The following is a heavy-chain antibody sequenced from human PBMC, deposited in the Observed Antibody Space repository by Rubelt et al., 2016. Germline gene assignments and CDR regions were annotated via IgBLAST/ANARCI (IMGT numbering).Heavy chain of an antibody. CDR3: ARIQGGCSDTSCYLDP. Sequence: QVQLQQWGAGLLKPSETLSLTCAVYGGSFSGYYWSWIRQPPGKGLEWIGEINHSGSTNYNPSLKGRFTISVDTAKNQFALKLGSVTAADTAVYYCARIQGGCSDTSCYLDPWGQGTLVTVSS. CDR1: GGSFSGYY. J-gene: IGHJ5*02. D-gene: IGHD2-2*01. V-gene: IGHV4-34*01. CDR2: INHSGST.